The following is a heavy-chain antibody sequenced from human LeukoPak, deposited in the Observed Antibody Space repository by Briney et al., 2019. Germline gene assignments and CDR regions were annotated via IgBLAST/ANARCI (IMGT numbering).Heavy chain of an antibody. CDR2: MNPNSGNT. CDR1: GYTFTSYD. J-gene: IGHJ5*02. V-gene: IGHV1-8*01. Sequence: GASVKVSCKASGYTFTSYDINWVRQATGQGLEWMGWMNPNSGNTGYAQKFQGRVTMTRNTSISTAYMELSSLRSEDTAVYYCARDDTMVRGGWFDPWGQGTLVTVSS. CDR3: ARDDTMVRGGWFDP. D-gene: IGHD3-10*01.